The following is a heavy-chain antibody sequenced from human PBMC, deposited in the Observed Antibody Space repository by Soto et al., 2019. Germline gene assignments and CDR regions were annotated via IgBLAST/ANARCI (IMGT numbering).Heavy chain of an antibody. CDR1: GDTVSGTSAA. CDR2: TYYRSKWYN. Sequence: PSQTLSLTCVISGDTVSGTSAAWTWIRQSPSRGLEWVGSTYYRSKWYNDYAVSVKGRIIINSDTSKNQFSLQLNSVTPDDTAVYYCARDSSGYGPFDYWGQGTLVTVSS. V-gene: IGHV6-1*01. CDR3: ARDSSGYGPFDY. J-gene: IGHJ4*02. D-gene: IGHD5-12*01.